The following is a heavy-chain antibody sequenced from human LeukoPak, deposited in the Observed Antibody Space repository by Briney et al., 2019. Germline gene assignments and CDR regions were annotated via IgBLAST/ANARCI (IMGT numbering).Heavy chain of an antibody. V-gene: IGHV1-69*13. CDR3: ARGFATYYYDSSGYYFGFFY. CDR2: IIPIFGTA. D-gene: IGHD3-22*01. Sequence: ASVNVSCKASGGTFSSYAISWVRQAPGQGLEWMGGIIPIFGTANYAQKFQGRVTITADESTSTAYMELSSLRSEGTAVYYCARGFATYYYDSSGYYFGFFYWGQGTLVTVSS. CDR1: GGTFSSYA. J-gene: IGHJ4*02.